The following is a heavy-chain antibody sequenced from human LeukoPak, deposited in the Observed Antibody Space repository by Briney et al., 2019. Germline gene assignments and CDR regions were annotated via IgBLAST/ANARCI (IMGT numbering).Heavy chain of an antibody. CDR2: IYTSGST. Sequence: PSETLSLTCTVSGGSISSYYWSWIRQPAGKGLEWIGRIYTSGSTNYNPSLKSRVTMSVDTSKNQFSLKLSSVTAADTAVYYCARDGPHYSSGPNWFDPWGQGTLVTVSS. J-gene: IGHJ5*02. CDR3: ARDGPHYSSGPNWFDP. V-gene: IGHV4-4*07. D-gene: IGHD6-19*01. CDR1: GGSISSYY.